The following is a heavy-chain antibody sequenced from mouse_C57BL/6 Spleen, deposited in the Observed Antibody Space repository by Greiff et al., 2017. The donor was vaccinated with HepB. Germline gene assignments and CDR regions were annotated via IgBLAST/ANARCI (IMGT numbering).Heavy chain of an antibody. J-gene: IGHJ2*01. CDR1: GYTFTSYW. CDR2: IDPSDSYT. CDR3: ARRGDYCYFDY. V-gene: IGHV1-69*01. D-gene: IGHD1-1*01. Sequence: QVQLQQPGAELVMPGASVKLSCKASGYTFTSYWMHWVKQRPGQGLEWIGEIDPSDSYTNYNKKFKGKSTLTVDKSSSTAYMQLSSLTSEDSAVYYCARRGDYCYFDYWGQGTTLTVSS.